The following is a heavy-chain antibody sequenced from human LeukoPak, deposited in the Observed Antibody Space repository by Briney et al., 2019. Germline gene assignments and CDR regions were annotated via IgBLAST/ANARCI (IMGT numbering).Heavy chain of an antibody. CDR3: AGEFPSGRSCFAY. CDR2: IYSGGST. Sequence: PGGSLRLSCAAAGFTLSSNYIRWVRQAPGKGREWVSVIYSGGSTYYADSVKGRYTISGDNSKNALYLQMNSLRAEDTAVYYCAGEFPSGRSCFAYWGQGTLVTVSS. J-gene: IGHJ4*02. V-gene: IGHV3-53*01. CDR1: GFTLSSNY. D-gene: IGHD1-26*01.